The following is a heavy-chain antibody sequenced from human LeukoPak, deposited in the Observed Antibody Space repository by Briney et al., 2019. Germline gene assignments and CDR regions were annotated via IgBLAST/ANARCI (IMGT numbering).Heavy chain of an antibody. CDR1: GFTFSSYA. Sequence: GGSLRLSCAASGFTFSSYAMSWVRQAPGKGLEWVSSVSGSGGYTYYAGSVKGRFTISRDNSKNTLYLQMNSLRAEDMAIYYCAKDRPNYYDSSGHYYRRDGDYWGQGTLVTVSS. J-gene: IGHJ4*02. CDR3: AKDRPNYYDSSGHYYRRDGDY. D-gene: IGHD3-22*01. V-gene: IGHV3-23*01. CDR2: VSGSGGYT.